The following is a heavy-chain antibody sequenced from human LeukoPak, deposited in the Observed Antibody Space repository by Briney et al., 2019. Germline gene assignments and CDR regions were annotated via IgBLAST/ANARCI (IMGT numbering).Heavy chain of an antibody. CDR3: ARVFTVAGTNGAFDI. J-gene: IGHJ3*02. CDR1: GFTFSSYW. CDR2: VNSDGSST. Sequence: PGGSLRLSCAASGFTFSSYWMHWVRQAPGKGLVWVSHVNSDGSSTTYADSVKGRFTISRDNAKNTLYLQMNSLRAEDTAVYYCARVFTVAGTNGAFDIWGQGTMVTVSS. V-gene: IGHV3-74*01. D-gene: IGHD6-19*01.